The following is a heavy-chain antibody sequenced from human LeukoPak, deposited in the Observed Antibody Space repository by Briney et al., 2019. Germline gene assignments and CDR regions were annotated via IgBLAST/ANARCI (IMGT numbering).Heavy chain of an antibody. V-gene: IGHV3-23*01. CDR3: AKGGGSYWDYFDY. Sequence: PGGSLRLSCGASGFTFSSYAMSWVRQAPGKGLEWVSAISGCGGSTYYADSVKGRFTISRDNSKNTLYLQMNSLRAEDTAVYYCAKGGGSYWDYFDYWGQGTLVTVSS. CDR1: GFTFSSYA. J-gene: IGHJ4*02. D-gene: IGHD1-26*01. CDR2: ISGCGGST.